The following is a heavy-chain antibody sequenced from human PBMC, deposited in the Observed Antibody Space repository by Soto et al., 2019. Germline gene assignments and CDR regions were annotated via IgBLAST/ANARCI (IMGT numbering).Heavy chain of an antibody. J-gene: IGHJ5*02. V-gene: IGHV1-3*01. CDR2: INPDNGNT. CDR3: ARGIATGQLDP. CDR1: GYTFTRYT. D-gene: IGHD2-15*01. Sequence: ASAKVSCKASGYTFTRYTMNWVRQAPGQRLEWMGWINPDNGNTKSSQKFQDRVIITRDTSASTAYMDLSSLRSEDTAVYYCARGIATGQLDPWGQGTLVTVSS.